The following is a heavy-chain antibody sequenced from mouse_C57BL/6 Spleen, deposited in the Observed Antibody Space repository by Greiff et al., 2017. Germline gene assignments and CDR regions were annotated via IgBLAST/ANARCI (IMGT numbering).Heavy chain of an antibody. V-gene: IGHV1-26*01. Sequence: VQLQQSGPELVKPGASVKISCKASGYTFTDYYMNWVNQSHGKSLEWMGDISPNNGGTSYTQKFKGKATLTVDKSSITAYMELRSLTSEDSAVYYCARMAYYFDYWGQGTTLTVSS. CDR1: GYTFTDYY. CDR2: ISPNNGGT. CDR3: ARMAYYFDY. J-gene: IGHJ2*01.